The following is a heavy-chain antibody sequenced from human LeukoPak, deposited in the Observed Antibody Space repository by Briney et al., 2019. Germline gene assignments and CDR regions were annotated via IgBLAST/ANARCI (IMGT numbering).Heavy chain of an antibody. CDR1: GDSINDYY. CDR3: ARRKAKTPNYFDY. Sequence: SETLSLTCTVPGDSINDYYWTWIRQPPGKGLEWIGYIYYSGNTNYNPSLKSRVTISLDTSKNQFSLKLTSVTAADTAMYYCARRKAKTPNYFDYWGQGALVTVSS. CDR2: IYYSGNT. J-gene: IGHJ4*02. V-gene: IGHV4-59*08.